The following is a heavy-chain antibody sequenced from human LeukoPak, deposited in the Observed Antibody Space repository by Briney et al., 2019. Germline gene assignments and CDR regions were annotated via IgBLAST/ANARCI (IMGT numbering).Heavy chain of an antibody. J-gene: IGHJ4*02. CDR1: GGSISSYY. V-gene: IGHV4-4*07. CDR3: ARSAFLVTAPGLYYFDY. CDR2: IYNSGNT. Sequence: SETLSLTCTVSGGSISSYYWSWIRQPAGKGLEWIGHIYNSGNTNYNPSLKGRVTMSVATSKNQFSLHLSSVTAADTAVYYCARSAFLVTAPGLYYFDYWGQGTLVAVSS. D-gene: IGHD6-13*01.